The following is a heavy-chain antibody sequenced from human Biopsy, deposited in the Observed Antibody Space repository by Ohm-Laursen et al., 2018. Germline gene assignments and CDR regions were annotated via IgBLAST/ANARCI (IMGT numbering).Heavy chain of an antibody. J-gene: IGHJ4*02. CDR1: GFTFSTHW. CDR3: ARAPFGSVSYSEFDY. CDR2: IKKDGSEK. Sequence: SLRLSCAATGFTFSTHWMSWVRQARGKGLEWVATIKKDGSEKYYVDSVKGRFTISRDNSKSSLSLQMNSLRGEDTAVYYWARAPFGSVSYSEFDYWGQGSLVTVSS. D-gene: IGHD5/OR15-5a*01. V-gene: IGHV3-7*01.